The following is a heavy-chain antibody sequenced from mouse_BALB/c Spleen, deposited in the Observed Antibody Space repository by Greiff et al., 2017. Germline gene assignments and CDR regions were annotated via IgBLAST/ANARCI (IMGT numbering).Heavy chain of an antibody. CDR3: ARSRAYYGNYGDYAMDY. CDR1: GYSITSDYA. D-gene: IGHD2-10*01. V-gene: IGHV3-2*02. Sequence: EVKLQESGPGLVKPSQSLSLTCTVTGYSITSDYAWNWIRQFPGNKLEWMGYISYSGSTSYNPSLKSRISITRDTSKNQFFLQLNSVTTEDTATYYCARSRAYYGNYGDYAMDYWGQGTSVTVSS. J-gene: IGHJ4*01. CDR2: ISYSGST.